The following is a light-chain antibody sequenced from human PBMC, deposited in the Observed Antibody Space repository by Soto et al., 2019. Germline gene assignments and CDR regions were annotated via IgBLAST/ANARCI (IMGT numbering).Light chain of an antibody. J-gene: IGKJ5*01. CDR1: QSVSSY. V-gene: IGKV3-11*01. Sequence: EIVMKQFSAKLSLYIGARATLSCRASQSVSSYLARYQQKPGQAPRLVIYDAYSRATGIPARFSGSGSGADFALTISSLETEDFAVYHGQPRFNWHSITFDQGTRLQIK. CDR3: QPRFNWHSIT. CDR2: DAY.